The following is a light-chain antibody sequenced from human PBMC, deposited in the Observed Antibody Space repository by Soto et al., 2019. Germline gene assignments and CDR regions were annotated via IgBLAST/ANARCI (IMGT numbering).Light chain of an antibody. CDR3: QQYGSSPNT. Sequence: EIVLTQSPGTLSLSPGERATLSCRASQSVSSSYLAWYQQKPGQAPRLLIYGASSRATGIPDRFSGSGSGTDFTLNISRLEPEDFEVYYCQQYGSSPNTFGQGTKLEIK. CDR1: QSVSSSY. CDR2: GAS. J-gene: IGKJ2*01. V-gene: IGKV3-20*01.